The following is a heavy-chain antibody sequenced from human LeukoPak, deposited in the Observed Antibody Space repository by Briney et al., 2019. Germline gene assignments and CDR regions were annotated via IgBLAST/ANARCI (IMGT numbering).Heavy chain of an antibody. CDR3: ARGRRTYYDYVWGSYRYTGFDY. J-gene: IGHJ4*02. Sequence: PSETLSLTCAVSGGSISSSNWWSWVRQPPGKGLEWIGEIYHSGSTNYNPSLKSRVTISVDKSKNQFSLKLSSVTAADTAVYFCARGRRTYYDYVWGSYRYTGFDYWGQGTLVTVSS. CDR2: IYHSGST. CDR1: GGSISSSNW. D-gene: IGHD3-16*02. V-gene: IGHV4-4*02.